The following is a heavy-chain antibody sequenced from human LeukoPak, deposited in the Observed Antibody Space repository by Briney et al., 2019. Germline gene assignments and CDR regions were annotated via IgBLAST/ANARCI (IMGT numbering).Heavy chain of an antibody. CDR1: GYTFTGYY. Sequence: GASVKVSCKASGYTFTGYYMHWVRQAPGQGLEWMGWINPNSGGTNYAQKFQGRVTMTRDTSISTAYMELSRLRSDDTAVYYCARAYYDILTGPNGGHAFDIWGQGTMVTVSS. CDR3: ARAYYDILTGPNGGHAFDI. D-gene: IGHD3-9*01. V-gene: IGHV1-2*02. CDR2: INPNSGGT. J-gene: IGHJ3*02.